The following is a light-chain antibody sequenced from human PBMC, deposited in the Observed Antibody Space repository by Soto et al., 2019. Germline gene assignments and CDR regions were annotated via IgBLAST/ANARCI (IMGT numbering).Light chain of an antibody. CDR3: QKYTNVPA. CDR1: QGISNY. Sequence: DIQMTQSPSSLSASVGDRVTITCRARQGISNYLAWYQQIPGKVPKLLISAASTLQSGVPSRFSGSGSGTAFTLTISNLQTEHVATYYCQKYTNVPAFGGGTKVEIK. V-gene: IGKV1-27*01. J-gene: IGKJ4*01. CDR2: AAS.